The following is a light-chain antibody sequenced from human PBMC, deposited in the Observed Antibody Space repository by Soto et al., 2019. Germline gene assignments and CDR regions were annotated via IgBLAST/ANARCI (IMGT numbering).Light chain of an antibody. CDR2: GAS. CDR1: QTVTSNF. Sequence: VLTQSPGTLSLSPGERATLSCRASQTVTSNFLAWYQEKPGQAPRLLIYGASSRATGIPDRFSGSGSGTEFTLTISSLQPDDFATYYCQQYDNYLTFGRGTKVDIK. CDR3: QQYDNYLT. J-gene: IGKJ1*01. V-gene: IGKV3-20*01.